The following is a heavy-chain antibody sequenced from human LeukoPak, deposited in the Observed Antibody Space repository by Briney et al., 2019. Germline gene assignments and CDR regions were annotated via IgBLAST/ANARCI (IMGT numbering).Heavy chain of an antibody. CDR2: IRYDGSNK. CDR3: ARVGYSSGWYYVY. J-gene: IGHJ4*02. CDR1: GFTFSSYG. Sequence: PGGSLRLSCAASGFTFSSYGMHWVRQAPGKGLEWVAFIRYDGSNKYYADSVKGRFTISRDNSKNTLYLQMNSLRAEDTAVYYCARVGYSSGWYYVYWGQGTLVTVSS. V-gene: IGHV3-30*02. D-gene: IGHD6-19*01.